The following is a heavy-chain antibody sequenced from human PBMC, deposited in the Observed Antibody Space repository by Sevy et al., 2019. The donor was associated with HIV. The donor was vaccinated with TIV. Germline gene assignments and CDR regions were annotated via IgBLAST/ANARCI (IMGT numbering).Heavy chain of an antibody. CDR2: ISYDGSNK. J-gene: IGHJ4*02. Sequence: GGSLRLSCAASGFTFSSYAMHWVRQAPGKGLEWVAVISYDGSNKYYADSVKGRFTISRDNSKNTLYLQMNSLRAEDTAVYYCAGAVGARYYFDYWGQGTVVTVSS. V-gene: IGHV3-30-3*01. CDR1: GFTFSSYA. CDR3: AGAVGARYYFDY. D-gene: IGHD1-26*01.